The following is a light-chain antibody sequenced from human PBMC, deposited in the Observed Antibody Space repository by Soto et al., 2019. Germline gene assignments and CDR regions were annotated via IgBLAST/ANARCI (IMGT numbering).Light chain of an antibody. CDR2: DTS. Sequence: EIVVTQSPATLSVSPGERVTLSCRASQSVSSSLAWYQQRPGQAPRPLIYDTSTRAAGISARFSGSGSGTEFTLTISSLQSEYVAVYYCQQYIDWPPGTFGEGTAVEIK. V-gene: IGKV3-15*01. CDR1: QSVSSS. J-gene: IGKJ1*01. CDR3: QQYIDWPPGT.